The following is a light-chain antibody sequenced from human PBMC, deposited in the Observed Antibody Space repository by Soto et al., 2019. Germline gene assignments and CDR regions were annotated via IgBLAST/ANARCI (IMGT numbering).Light chain of an antibody. J-gene: IGKJ1*01. V-gene: IGKV1-39*01. Sequence: DIQLTHSPSSLSASVGDRLTITCRASQSIDTYIHWYQEKPGKVPKLLIYAASSLASGVPSRFSGSGSGAVFNLTISSLQTEDFATYYCQQTYVAPRAFGQGTKVDIK. CDR1: QSIDTY. CDR2: AAS. CDR3: QQTYVAPRA.